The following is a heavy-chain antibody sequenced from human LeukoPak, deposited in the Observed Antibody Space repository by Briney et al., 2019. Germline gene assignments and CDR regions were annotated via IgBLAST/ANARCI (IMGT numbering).Heavy chain of an antibody. J-gene: IGHJ1*01. V-gene: IGHV3-30-3*01. CDR1: GFTFSSYA. Sequence: PGRSLRLSCAASGFTFSSYAIHWVRQAQGKGLEWVAVISYDGTYKYYADSVKGRFNISRDNSKNTLFLQMNSLRDEDTAVYYCSRGPSSNSAAFGPKEYFQHWGQGTLVTVS. CDR3: SRGPSSNSAAFGPKEYFQH. CDR2: ISYDGTYK. D-gene: IGHD6-13*01.